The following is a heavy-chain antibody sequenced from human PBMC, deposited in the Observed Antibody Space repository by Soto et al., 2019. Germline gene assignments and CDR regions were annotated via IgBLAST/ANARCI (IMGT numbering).Heavy chain of an antibody. Sequence: PGGSLSLSCAASGFTFSIYAMSWVRQAPGKGLEWVSAISGSGGSTYYADSVKGRFTISRDNSKNTLYLQMNSLRAEDTAVYYCAKDMRTYYYDSSGPDDFDIRGQGTMVPVS. V-gene: IGHV3-23*01. J-gene: IGHJ3*02. CDR1: GFTFSIYA. CDR3: AKDMRTYYYDSSGPDDFDI. D-gene: IGHD3-22*01. CDR2: ISGSGGST.